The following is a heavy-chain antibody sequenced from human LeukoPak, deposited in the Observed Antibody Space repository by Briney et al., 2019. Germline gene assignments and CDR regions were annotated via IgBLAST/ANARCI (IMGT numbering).Heavy chain of an antibody. V-gene: IGHV1-46*03. D-gene: IGHD3-16*01. J-gene: IGHJ4*02. Sequence: ASVKVSCKASGYTFTGYYMHWVRQAPGQGLEWMGIINPSGGSTSYAQKFQGRVTMTRDTSTSTVYMELSSLRSEDTAVYYCAKDLIMITFGGGLDYWGQGTLVTVSS. CDR2: INPSGGST. CDR1: GYTFTGYY. CDR3: AKDLIMITFGGGLDY.